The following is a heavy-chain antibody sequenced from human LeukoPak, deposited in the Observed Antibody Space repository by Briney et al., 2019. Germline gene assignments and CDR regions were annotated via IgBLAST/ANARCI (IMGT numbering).Heavy chain of an antibody. V-gene: IGHV4-61*02. D-gene: IGHD6-13*01. CDR1: GGSISSGSYY. Sequence: SETLSLTCTVSGGSISSGSYYWSWIRQPAGKGLEWIGRIYTSGSTNYNPSLKSRVTISVDTSKNQFSLKLSSVTAADTAVYYCARLSSGYSSSRPPPFQHWGQGTLVTVSS. CDR2: IYTSGST. CDR3: ARLSSGYSSSRPPPFQH. J-gene: IGHJ1*01.